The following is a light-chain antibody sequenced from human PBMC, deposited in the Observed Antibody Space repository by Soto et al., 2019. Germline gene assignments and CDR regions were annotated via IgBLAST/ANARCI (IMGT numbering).Light chain of an antibody. CDR3: QQYGSSPWT. J-gene: IGKJ1*01. V-gene: IGKV3-20*01. CDR2: GAS. CDR1: QSVSSSY. Sequence: EIVITQSASTVSVSPGERATLSCRASQSVSSSYLAWYQQKPGQAPRLLIYGASSRATGIPDRFSGSGSGTDFTLTISRLEPEDFAVYYCQQYGSSPWTFGQGTKVDIK.